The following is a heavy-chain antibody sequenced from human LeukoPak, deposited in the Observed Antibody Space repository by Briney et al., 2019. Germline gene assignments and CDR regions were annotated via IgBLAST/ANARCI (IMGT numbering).Heavy chain of an antibody. D-gene: IGHD1-1*01. CDR2: IYWDDDK. Sequence: SGPTLVKPTQTLTLTCTFSGFSLSTRGVGVGWIRQPPGKALEWLALIYWDDDKRYSPSLKSRLTITKDTSKNQVVLTITNMDPVDTATYYCAHRLDWNPRERWFDPWGQGTLVTVSS. J-gene: IGHJ5*02. CDR3: AHRLDWNPRERWFDP. V-gene: IGHV2-5*02. CDR1: GFSLSTRGVG.